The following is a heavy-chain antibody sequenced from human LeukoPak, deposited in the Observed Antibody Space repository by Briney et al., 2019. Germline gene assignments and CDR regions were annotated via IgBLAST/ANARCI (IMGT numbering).Heavy chain of an antibody. CDR3: AREDIVGVTEGVDY. D-gene: IGHD1-26*01. CDR2: INPNSGGT. V-gene: IGHV1-2*02. J-gene: IGHJ4*02. CDR1: GYTFTGYY. Sequence: GASVKVSCKASGYTFTGYYMHWVRQAPGQGLEWMGWINPNSGGTNYAQKFQGRVTMTRDTSISTACMELSRLRSDDTAVYYCAREDIVGVTEGVDYWGQGTLVTVSS.